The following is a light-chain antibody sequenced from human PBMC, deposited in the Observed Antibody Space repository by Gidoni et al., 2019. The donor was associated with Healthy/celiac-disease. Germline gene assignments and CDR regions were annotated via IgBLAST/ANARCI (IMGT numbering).Light chain of an antibody. CDR1: QDISNY. V-gene: IGKV1-33*01. CDR3: QQYDNLPPRVT. Sequence: DIQMTQSPSSLSASVGDRVTITCQASQDISNYLNWYQQKPGKAPKLLIYDASNLETGVPSRFSGSGSGTDFTFSTSSLQPEDLATYSCQQYDNLPPRVTFGQGTKLEIK. J-gene: IGKJ2*01. CDR2: DAS.